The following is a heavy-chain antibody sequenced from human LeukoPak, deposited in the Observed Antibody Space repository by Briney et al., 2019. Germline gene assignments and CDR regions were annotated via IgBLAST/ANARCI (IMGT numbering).Heavy chain of an antibody. CDR1: SGSISGYY. CDR2: INHSGST. CDR3: AREGRYFDWSHYYYYGMDV. V-gene: IGHV4-34*01. D-gene: IGHD3-9*01. J-gene: IGHJ6*02. Sequence: SETLSLTCTVSSGSISGYYWSWIRQPPGKGLEWIGEINHSGSTNYNPSLKSRVTISVDTSKNQFSLKLSSVTAADTAVYYCAREGRYFDWSHYYYYGMDVWGQGTTVTVSS.